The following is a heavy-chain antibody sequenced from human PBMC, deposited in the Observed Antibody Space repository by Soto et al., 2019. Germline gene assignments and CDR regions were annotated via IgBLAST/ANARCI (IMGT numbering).Heavy chain of an antibody. J-gene: IGHJ2*01. Sequence: GASVKVSCKASGYTFTSYGISRVRQAPGQGLEWMGWISAYNGNTNYAQKLQGRVTMTTDTSTSTAYMELRSLRSDDTALYYCARSMFNGDSCQLTPSSGCANWYFDLWGRGTLVTVSS. CDR3: ARSMFNGDSCQLTPSSGCANWYFDL. CDR2: ISAYNGNT. V-gene: IGHV1-18*01. CDR1: GYTFTSYG. D-gene: IGHD6-19*01.